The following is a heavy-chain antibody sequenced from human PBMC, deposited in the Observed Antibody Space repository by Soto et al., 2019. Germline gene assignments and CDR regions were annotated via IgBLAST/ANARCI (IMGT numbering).Heavy chain of an antibody. J-gene: IGHJ5*02. Sequence: QVQLQESGPGLVKPSETLSLTCTVSGGSISSYYWSWIRQPPGKGLEWIGYIYYSGSTNYNPSLKSRVTRAVDTSKNQFSLKLSSVTAADTAVYYCARMVLGYCSGGSCAGWFDPWGQGTLVTVSS. CDR1: GGSISSYY. CDR3: ARMVLGYCSGGSCAGWFDP. CDR2: IYYSGST. D-gene: IGHD2-15*01. V-gene: IGHV4-59*01.